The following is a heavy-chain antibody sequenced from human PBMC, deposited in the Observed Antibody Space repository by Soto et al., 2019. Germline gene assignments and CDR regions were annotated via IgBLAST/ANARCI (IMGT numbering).Heavy chain of an antibody. Sequence: GGSLRLSCAASGLTFSSYAMSWVRQAPGKGLEWVSSITGIGTNTYYADSVKGRFTSSRDDSKNSLYPQMNSLRAEDTAVYYCARQKAWTGEWLSLYAPGMDVWGQGTTVTVSS. CDR2: ITGIGTNT. V-gene: IGHV3-23*01. CDR3: ARQKAWTGEWLSLYAPGMDV. J-gene: IGHJ6*02. CDR1: GLTFSSYA. D-gene: IGHD3-22*01.